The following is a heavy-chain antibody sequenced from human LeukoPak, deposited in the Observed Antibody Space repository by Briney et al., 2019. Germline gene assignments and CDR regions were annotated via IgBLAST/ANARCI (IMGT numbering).Heavy chain of an antibody. D-gene: IGHD3-22*01. CDR1: GFTFSSYA. CDR2: ISGSGGST. Sequence: GSLRLSCAASGFTFSSYAMTWVRQAPGKGLEWVSGISGSGGSTYYADSVKGRFTISRDNSKNTLYLQMNSLRAEDTAVYYCAKRANGNYYDSSGALHYFDYWGQGTLVTVSS. J-gene: IGHJ4*02. CDR3: AKRANGNYYDSSGALHYFDY. V-gene: IGHV3-23*01.